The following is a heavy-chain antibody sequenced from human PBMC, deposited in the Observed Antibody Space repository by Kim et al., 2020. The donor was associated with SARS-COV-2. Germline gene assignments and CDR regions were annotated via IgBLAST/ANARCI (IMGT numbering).Heavy chain of an antibody. D-gene: IGHD6-19*01. Sequence: SETLSLTCTVSGGSISSSSYYWGWIRQPPGKGLEWIGSIYYSGSTYYNPSLKSRVTISVDTSKNQFSLKLSSVTAADTAVYYCARHHDRQWLVLPSTIDYWGQGTLVTVSS. CDR2: IYYSGST. J-gene: IGHJ4*02. CDR1: GGSISSSSYY. CDR3: ARHHDRQWLVLPSTIDY. V-gene: IGHV4-39*07.